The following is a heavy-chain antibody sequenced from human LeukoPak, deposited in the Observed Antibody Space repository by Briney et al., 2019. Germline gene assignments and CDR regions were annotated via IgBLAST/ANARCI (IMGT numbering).Heavy chain of an antibody. J-gene: IGHJ3*02. CDR3: ARPRGSYTLTAAFDI. D-gene: IGHD1-26*01. CDR1: GYSFTSYW. Sequence: GESLKISCKGSGYSFTSYWIGWVRQMPGKGLEWMGIIYPGDSDTRYSPSFQGQVTISADKSISTAYLQWSSLKASDTAMYYCARPRGSYTLTAAFDIWGQGTMVTVSS. CDR2: IYPGDSDT. V-gene: IGHV5-51*01.